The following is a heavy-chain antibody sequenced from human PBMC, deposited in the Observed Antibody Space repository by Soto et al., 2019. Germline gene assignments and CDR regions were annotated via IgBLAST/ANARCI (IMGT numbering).Heavy chain of an antibody. J-gene: IGHJ4*02. CDR2: IKQDGSEK. V-gene: IGHV3-7*05. Sequence: EVQLVESGGGLVQPGGSLRLSCAASGFTFSSYWMSWVRQAPGKGLEWVANIKQDGSEKYYVDSVKGRFTISRDNAKNSLYRQMNSLRAEDTAVYYCARDQLAVSGTYYFDYWGQGTLVTVSS. D-gene: IGHD6-19*01. CDR3: ARDQLAVSGTYYFDY. CDR1: GFTFSSYW.